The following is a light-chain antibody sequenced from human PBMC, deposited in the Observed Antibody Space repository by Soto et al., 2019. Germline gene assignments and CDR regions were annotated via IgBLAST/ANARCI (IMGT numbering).Light chain of an antibody. CDR3: SSYTSSSTRNVV. Sequence: QSVLTQPASVSGSPGQSITISCTGTSSDAGGYNYVSWYQQHPGKAPKLMIYDVSNRPSGVSNRFSGSKSGNTASLTISGLQAEDEADYYCSSYTSSSTRNVVFGGGTKLTVL. CDR1: SSDAGGYNY. J-gene: IGLJ2*01. CDR2: DVS. V-gene: IGLV2-14*01.